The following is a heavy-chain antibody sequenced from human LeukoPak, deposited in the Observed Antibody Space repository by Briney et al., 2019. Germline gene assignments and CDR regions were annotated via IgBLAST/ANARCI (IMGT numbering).Heavy chain of an antibody. CDR2: ITGSGDAT. CDR3: ANKPAGFDP. D-gene: IGHD1-14*01. V-gene: IGHV3-23*01. CDR1: GFTFSSYA. J-gene: IGHJ5*02. Sequence: GGSLRLSCAASGFTFSSYAMSWVRQAPGKGLEWVSSITGSGDATYYADYVKGRFTISRDNSKNTLYLQMNSLRAEDTAVYYCANKPAGFDPWGQGTLVTVSS.